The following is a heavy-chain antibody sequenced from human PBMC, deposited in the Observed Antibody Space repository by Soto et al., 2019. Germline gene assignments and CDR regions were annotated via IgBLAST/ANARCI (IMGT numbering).Heavy chain of an antibody. J-gene: IGHJ3*01. V-gene: IGHV3-23*01. CDR3: VRERLGRDSSGSFDL. CDR1: GFTFNNYA. CDR2: ISGSGGSA. Sequence: EVQLLESGGGLVRPGESLRLSCTTSGFTFNNYAMNWVRQAPGKGLEWVSFISGSGGSAYYADYVQGRFTISRDNSRNTRYQQMNSLTDEDTAIYPCVRERLGRDSSGSFDLWGRWTKVTV. D-gene: IGHD3-16*01.